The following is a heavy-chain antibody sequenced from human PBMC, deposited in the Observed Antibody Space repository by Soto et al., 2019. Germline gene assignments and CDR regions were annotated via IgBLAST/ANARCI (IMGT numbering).Heavy chain of an antibody. CDR1: GFTFSSYG. CDR3: AKDFSGGSYFRYYCGMDV. V-gene: IGHV3-30*18. CDR2: ISYDGSNK. Sequence: QVQLVESGGGVVQPGRSLRLSCAASGFTFSSYGMHWVRQAPGKGLEWVAVISYDGSNKYYADSVKGRFTISRDNAKNALYLQMNSLRAEDTAVYYCAKDFSGGSYFRYYCGMDVWGQGTTVTVSS. J-gene: IGHJ6*02. D-gene: IGHD1-26*01.